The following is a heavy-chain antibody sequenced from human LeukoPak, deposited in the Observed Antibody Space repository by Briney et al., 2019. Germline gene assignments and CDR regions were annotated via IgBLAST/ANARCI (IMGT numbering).Heavy chain of an antibody. CDR3: ARDGRAAAGKEPDY. Sequence: SETLSLTCTVSGGSISSGGYYWGWIRQHPGKGLEWIGYIYYSGSTYYNPSLKSRVTISVDTSKNQFSLKLSSVTAADTAVYYCARDGRAAAGKEPDYWGQGTLVTVSS. J-gene: IGHJ4*02. CDR2: IYYSGST. V-gene: IGHV4-31*03. D-gene: IGHD6-13*01. CDR1: GGSISSGGYY.